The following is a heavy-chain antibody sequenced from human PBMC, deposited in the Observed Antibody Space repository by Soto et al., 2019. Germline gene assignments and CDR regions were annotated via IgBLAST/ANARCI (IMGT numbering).Heavy chain of an antibody. Sequence: PSETLSLTCTVSGGSISSYYWSWIRQPPGKGLEWIGYIYYSGSTNYNPSLKSRVTISVDTSKNQFSLKLSSVTAADTAVYYCARQEVVAATDYFDYWGQGILVTVSS. CDR3: ARQEVVAATDYFDY. V-gene: IGHV4-59*08. D-gene: IGHD2-15*01. CDR1: GGSISSYY. J-gene: IGHJ4*02. CDR2: IYYSGST.